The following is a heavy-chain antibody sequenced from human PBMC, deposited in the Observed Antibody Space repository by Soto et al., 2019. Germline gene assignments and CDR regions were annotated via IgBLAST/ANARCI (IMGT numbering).Heavy chain of an antibody. V-gene: IGHV3-74*01. CDR3: ASEPLFFFQGEGGIRAVRSVSAFLLTRSSDL. J-gene: IGHJ2*01. D-gene: IGHD2-2*01. CDR2: INSDGSST. Sequence: GKGLVWVSRINSDGSSTSYADSVKGRFTISRDNAKNTLYLQMNSLRAEDTAVYYCASEPLFFFQGEGGIRAVRSVSAFLLTRSSDL.